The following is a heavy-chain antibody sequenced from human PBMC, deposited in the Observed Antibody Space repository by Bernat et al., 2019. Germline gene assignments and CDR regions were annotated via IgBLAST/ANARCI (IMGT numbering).Heavy chain of an antibody. Sequence: VQLQQWGAGLLKPSETLSLTCAVYGGSFSGYYWSWIRQPPGKGLEWIGEINHSGSTNYNPSLKSRVTISVDTSKNQFSLKLSSVTAADTAVYYCAGVVVVAATALYYFDYWGQGTLVTVSS. CDR3: AGVVVVAATALYYFDY. D-gene: IGHD2-15*01. J-gene: IGHJ4*02. V-gene: IGHV4-34*01. CDR2: INHSGST. CDR1: GGSFSGYY.